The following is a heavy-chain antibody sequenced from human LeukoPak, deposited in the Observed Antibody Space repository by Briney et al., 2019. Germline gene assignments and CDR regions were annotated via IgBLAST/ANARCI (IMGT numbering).Heavy chain of an antibody. D-gene: IGHD1-14*01. V-gene: IGHV3-66*01. Sequence: GGSLRLSCAASGFTVSSNYMSWVRQAPGKGLEWVSLIYSGTTTYLTQTYYADSVKGRFTISRDNSKNTLYLQMNSLRAEDTAVYYCARDGNQRSLADWGQGTLVTVSS. CDR3: ARDGNQRSLAD. CDR1: GFTVSSNY. J-gene: IGHJ4*02. CDR2: IYSGTTTYLTQT.